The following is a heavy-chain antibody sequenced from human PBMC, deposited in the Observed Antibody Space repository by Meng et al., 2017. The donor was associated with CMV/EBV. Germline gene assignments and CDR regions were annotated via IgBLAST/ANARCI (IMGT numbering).Heavy chain of an antibody. CDR1: GFTFSSYA. V-gene: IGHV3-30-3*01. Sequence: GESLKISCAASGFTFSSYAMHWVRQAPGKGLEWVAVISYDGSNKYYADSVKGRFTISRDNSKNTLYLQMNSLRAEDTAVYYCARSPYGSGSYYGSYYYYGMDVWGQGTTVTV. J-gene: IGHJ6*02. CDR3: ARSPYGSGSYYGSYYYYGMDV. CDR2: ISYDGSNK. D-gene: IGHD3-10*01.